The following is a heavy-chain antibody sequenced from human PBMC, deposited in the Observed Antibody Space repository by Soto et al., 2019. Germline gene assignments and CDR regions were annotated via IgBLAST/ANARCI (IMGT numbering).Heavy chain of an antibody. D-gene: IGHD1-26*01. CDR2: ISYDGSNT. J-gene: IGHJ4*02. Sequence: GGSLRLSCVASGFTFSSYGMHWVRQAPGKGLEWVAIISYDGSNTYCADSVKGRFTISRDNSKNTLYLQMNSLRAEDTSVYYCAKEGGLSGSYYISSSYYFDYWGQGTLVTVSS. CDR3: AKEGGLSGSYYISSSYYFDY. V-gene: IGHV3-30*18. CDR1: GFTFSSYG.